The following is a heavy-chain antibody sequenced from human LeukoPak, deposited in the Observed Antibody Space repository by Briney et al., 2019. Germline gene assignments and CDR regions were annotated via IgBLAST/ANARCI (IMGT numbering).Heavy chain of an antibody. V-gene: IGHV1-69*13. CDR3: ARGGGYGDLAFDP. CDR2: IIPIFGTA. D-gene: IGHD4-17*01. Sequence: ASVKVSCKASGGTFSSYAISWVRQAPGQGLEWMGGIIPIFGTANYTQKFQGRVTITADESTSTAYMELSSLRSEDTAVYYCARGGGYGDLAFDPWGQGTLVTVSS. CDR1: GGTFSSYA. J-gene: IGHJ5*02.